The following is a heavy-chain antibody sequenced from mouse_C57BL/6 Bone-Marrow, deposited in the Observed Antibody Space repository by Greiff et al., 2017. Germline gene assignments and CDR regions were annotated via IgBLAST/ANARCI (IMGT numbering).Heavy chain of an antibody. CDR3: ARGYGSSYWYFDV. J-gene: IGHJ1*03. V-gene: IGHV14-2*01. CDR2: IDPVDGET. D-gene: IGHD1-1*01. CDR1: GFNIKDYY. Sequence: VQLQQSGAELVKPGASVKLSCTASGFNIKDYYMHWVKQRTEQGLEWIGRIDPVDGETKYAPKFQGKATITADTSSNTAYLQLSILTSEDTAVYYCARGYGSSYWYFDVWGTGTTVTVSS.